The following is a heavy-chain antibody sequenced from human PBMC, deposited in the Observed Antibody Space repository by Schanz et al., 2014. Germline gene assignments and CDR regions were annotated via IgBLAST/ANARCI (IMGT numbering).Heavy chain of an antibody. CDR1: DGSISSSSYY. CDR2: IYQSGTT. Sequence: QVQLQESGPGLVKPSENLSLTCTVSDGSISSSSYYWGWIRQPPGKGLEWIGSIYQSGTTYYSPPPKSGATIPWDPSKNKSPMNLSSVPAADTAVYYCARPGGSSWSFAYWGLGRLVIVSS. J-gene: IGHJ4*02. V-gene: IGHV4-39*01. D-gene: IGHD6-13*01. CDR3: ARPGGSSWSFAY.